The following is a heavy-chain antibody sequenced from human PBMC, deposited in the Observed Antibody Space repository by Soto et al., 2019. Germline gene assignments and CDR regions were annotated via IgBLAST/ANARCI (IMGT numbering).Heavy chain of an antibody. CDR3: AGPGGDYIDS. CDR1: GGSVSSSSYY. D-gene: IGHD2-8*02. J-gene: IGHJ4*02. V-gene: IGHV4-39*02. CDR2: IYYSGSP. Sequence: QRQLQESGPGPVKPAETLSLTCGVAGGSVSSSSYYRGWIRQPPGKGLEWIGSIYYSGSPYYNPSLKGRVTISAETSKNHFSLEPGSLAAGDKGEYYCAGPGGDYIDSWAQGTLFTVAS.